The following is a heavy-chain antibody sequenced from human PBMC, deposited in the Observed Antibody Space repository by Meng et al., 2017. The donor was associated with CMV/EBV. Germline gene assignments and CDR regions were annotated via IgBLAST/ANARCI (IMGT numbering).Heavy chain of an antibody. D-gene: IGHD4-17*01. Sequence: GESLKISCAASEFTFSSFGMHWVRQPPGKGLEWVAFIRYDGSNKKYGDSVKGRFTISRDNSKNTLYLQMNSLRAEDTAVYYCAKDRNYGPVSGYYYYGMDVWGQGTTVTVSS. V-gene: IGHV3-30*02. CDR3: AKDRNYGPVSGYYYYGMDV. CDR2: IRYDGSNK. CDR1: EFTFSSFG. J-gene: IGHJ6*02.